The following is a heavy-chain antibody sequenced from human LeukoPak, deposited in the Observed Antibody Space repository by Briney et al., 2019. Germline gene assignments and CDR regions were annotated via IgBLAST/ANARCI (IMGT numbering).Heavy chain of an antibody. D-gene: IGHD3-10*01. J-gene: IGHJ6*02. V-gene: IGHV4-31*03. Sequence: SETLSLTCTVSGGSISSGGYYWSWIRQHPGKGLEWIGYIYYSGSTYYNPSLRSRVTISVDTAKNQFSLKLSSVTAADVAVYCCARDRLVLGVYYYYGMDVCGQGPTVTVSS. CDR2: IYYSGST. CDR3: ARDRLVLGVYYYYGMDV. CDR1: GGSISSGGYY.